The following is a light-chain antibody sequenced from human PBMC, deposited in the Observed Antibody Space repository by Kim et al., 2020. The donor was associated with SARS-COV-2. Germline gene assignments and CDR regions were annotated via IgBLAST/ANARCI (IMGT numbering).Light chain of an antibody. V-gene: IGLV3-1*01. J-gene: IGLJ2*01. Sequence: SYELTQPPSVSVSPGQTASITCSGDKLGNKYACWYQQKPGQSPELVIHQDSKRPSGIPERFSGSNSGNTATLTISGTQAMDEADYYCQAWDSSTVV. CDR2: QDS. CDR3: QAWDSSTVV. CDR1: KLGNKY.